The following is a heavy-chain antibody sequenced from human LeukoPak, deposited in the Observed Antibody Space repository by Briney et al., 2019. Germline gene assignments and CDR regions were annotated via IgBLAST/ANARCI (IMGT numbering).Heavy chain of an antibody. D-gene: IGHD6-6*01. CDR2: IYTSGST. CDR1: GGSISSGSYY. J-gene: IGHJ4*02. V-gene: IGHV4-61*02. CDR3: ARGIAARY. Sequence: SETLSLTCTVSGGSISSGSYYWSWIRQPAGKGLEWIGRIYTSGSTNYNPSLKSRVTISVDTSKNQFSLKLSSVTAADTAVYYCARGIAARYWGQGTLVTVSS.